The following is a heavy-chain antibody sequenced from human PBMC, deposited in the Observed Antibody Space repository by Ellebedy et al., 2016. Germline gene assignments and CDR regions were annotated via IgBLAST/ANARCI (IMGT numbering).Heavy chain of an antibody. V-gene: IGHV1-18*01. CDR2: ISAYNGNT. CDR1: GYTFTSYG. Sequence: ASVKVSCKASGYTFTSYGIGWVRQAPGQGLEWMGWISAYNGNTNYAQKLQGRVTMTTDTSTSTAYMELRSLRSDDTAMYYCARDRYNDFWSGYYPDYYYYGMDVWGQGTTVTVSS. D-gene: IGHD3-3*01. CDR3: ARDRYNDFWSGYYPDYYYYGMDV. J-gene: IGHJ6*02.